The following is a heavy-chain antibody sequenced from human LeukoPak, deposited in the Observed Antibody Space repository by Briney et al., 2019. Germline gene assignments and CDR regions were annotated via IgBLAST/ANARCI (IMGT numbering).Heavy chain of an antibody. J-gene: IGHJ4*02. CDR3: ARDYCGGDCYSGAFDY. CDR2: ISYDGSNK. V-gene: IGHV3-30*01. Sequence: GGSLRLSCTASGFTFSRYARHWVRQAPGKGLEWVAGISYDGSNKYYADSVKGRFTISRDNSKNTLYLQMNSLRAEDTAVYYCARDYCGGDCYSGAFDYWGQGTLVTVSS. D-gene: IGHD2-21*02. CDR1: GFTFSRYA.